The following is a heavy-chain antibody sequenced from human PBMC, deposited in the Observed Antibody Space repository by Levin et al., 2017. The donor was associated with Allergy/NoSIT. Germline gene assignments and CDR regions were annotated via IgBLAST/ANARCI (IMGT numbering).Heavy chain of an antibody. CDR3: ARDLGTSIAVAFDY. CDR1: GFTFSSYG. D-gene: IGHD6-19*01. CDR2: IWYDGSNK. J-gene: IGHJ4*02. Sequence: PGGSLRLSCAASGFTFSSYGMHWVRQAPGKGLEWVAVIWYDGSNKYYADSVKGRFTISRDNSKNTLYLQMNSLRAEDTAVYYCARDLGTSIAVAFDYWGQGTLVTVSS. V-gene: IGHV3-33*01.